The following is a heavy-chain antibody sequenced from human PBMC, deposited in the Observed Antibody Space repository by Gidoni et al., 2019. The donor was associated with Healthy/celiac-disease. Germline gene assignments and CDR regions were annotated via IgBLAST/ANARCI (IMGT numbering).Heavy chain of an antibody. CDR3: APRRVDYGDYVSWFDP. CDR2: IYWDADR. Sequence: QINLQESGPTLLKPTQTHTLTCTFSACSLSTSGVGVGWIRQPPGKALECLARIYWDADRRYRPSLTSRLTIPTDTSTNQVVLTMTNMDPVDPATYYCAPRRVDYGDYVSWFDPWGQGTLVTVSS. V-gene: IGHV2-5*02. J-gene: IGHJ5*02. CDR1: ACSLSTSGVG. D-gene: IGHD4-17*01.